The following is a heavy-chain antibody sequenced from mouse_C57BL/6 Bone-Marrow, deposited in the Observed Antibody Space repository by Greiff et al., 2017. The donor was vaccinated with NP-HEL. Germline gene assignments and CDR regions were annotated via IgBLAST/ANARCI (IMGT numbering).Heavy chain of an antibody. CDR1: GYTFTSYW. CDR3: ARGIYYGSSYGNWYFDV. CDR2: IDPSDSYT. D-gene: IGHD1-1*01. Sequence: QVQLKQPGAELVMPGASVKLSCKASGYTFTSYWMHWVKQRPRQGLEWIGEIDPSDSYTNYNQKFKGKSTLTVDKSSSTAYMQLSSLTSEDSAVYYCARGIYYGSSYGNWYFDVWGTGTTVTVSS. J-gene: IGHJ1*03. V-gene: IGHV1-69*01.